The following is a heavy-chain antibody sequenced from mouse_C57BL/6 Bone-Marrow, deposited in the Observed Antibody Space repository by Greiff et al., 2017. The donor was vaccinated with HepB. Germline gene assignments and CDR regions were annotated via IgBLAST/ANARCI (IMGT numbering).Heavy chain of an antibody. J-gene: IGHJ4*01. CDR3: AKPKLGHYYAMDY. V-gene: IGHV2-5*01. CDR1: GFSLTSYG. D-gene: IGHD4-1*01. CDR2: IWRGGST. Sequence: VKLMESGPGLVQPSQSLSITCTVSGFSLTSYGVHWVRPSPGKGLEWLGVIWRGGSTDYNAAFMSRLSITKDNSKSQVFFKMNSLQADDTAIYYCAKPKLGHYYAMDYWGQGTSVTVSS.